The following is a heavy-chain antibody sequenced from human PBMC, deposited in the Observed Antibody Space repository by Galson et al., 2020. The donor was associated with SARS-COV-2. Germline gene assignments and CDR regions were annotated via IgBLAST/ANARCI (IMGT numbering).Heavy chain of an antibody. CDR1: GGSISSSNW. Sequence: SETLSLTCAVSGGSISSSNWWSWVRQPPGKGLEWIGEIYHSGSTNYNPSLKSRVTISVDKSKNQFSLKLSSVTAADTAVYYCARGYCTGGVCYGSGSFWFDPWGQGTLVTVSS. CDR2: IYHSGST. CDR3: ARGYCTGGVCYGSGSFWFDP. V-gene: IGHV4-4*02. D-gene: IGHD2-8*02. J-gene: IGHJ5*02.